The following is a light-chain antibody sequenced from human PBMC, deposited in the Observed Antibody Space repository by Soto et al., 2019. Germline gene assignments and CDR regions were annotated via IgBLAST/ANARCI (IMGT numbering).Light chain of an antibody. CDR3: SSHTSSASVV. CDR2: EVT. V-gene: IGLV2-14*01. CDR1: SSDIGAHAY. J-gene: IGLJ2*01. Sequence: QSALTQPASVSGSPGQSITISCTGTSSDIGAHAYVSWYRQHPGKAPKLLIYEVTNRPSGVSPRFSGSKSANTASLTISGLQGEDEADYYCSSHTSSASVVFGGGTKLTVL.